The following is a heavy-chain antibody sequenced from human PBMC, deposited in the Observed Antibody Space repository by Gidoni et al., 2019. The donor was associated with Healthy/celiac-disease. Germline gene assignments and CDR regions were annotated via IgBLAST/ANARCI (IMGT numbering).Heavy chain of an antibody. Sequence: EVQLLESGGGLVQPGGSMRLSCAASGFTFSSYAMSWDRQAPVKGLEWFSAISCSVGITYYADSVQGRFTISRDNSKNTLYLQMNSLRAEDTAVYYCAKHMSSGRLYGMDVWGQGTTVTVSS. J-gene: IGHJ6*02. CDR2: ISCSVGIT. D-gene: IGHD6-19*01. CDR3: AKHMSSGRLYGMDV. CDR1: GFTFSSYA. V-gene: IGHV3-23*01.